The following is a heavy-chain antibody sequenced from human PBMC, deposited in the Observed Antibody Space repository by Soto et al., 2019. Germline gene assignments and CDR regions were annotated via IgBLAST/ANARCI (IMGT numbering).Heavy chain of an antibody. CDR2: IWYDGSNK. CDR1: GFTFSSYG. J-gene: IGHJ6*02. CDR3: AKNYYGSGSRHFSGGMDV. Sequence: PGGSLRLSCAASGFTFSSYGMHWVRQAPGKGLEWVAVIWYDGSNKYYADSVKGRFTISRDNSKNTLYLQMNSLRAEDTAVYYCAKNYYGSGSRHFSGGMDVWGQGTTVTVSS. V-gene: IGHV3-33*06. D-gene: IGHD3-10*01.